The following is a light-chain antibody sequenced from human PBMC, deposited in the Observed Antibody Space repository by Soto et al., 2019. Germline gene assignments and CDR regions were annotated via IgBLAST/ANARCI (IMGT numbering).Light chain of an antibody. CDR1: SSNMANYY. CDR3: GTWDSRLSGFV. Sequence: VLTQPPSVSAAPGQKVTISCSGSSSNMANYYVSWFQQLPGTAPKLLIYENNKRPSGIPGRFSGSKSGTSATLGITGLQTGDEADYYCGTWDSRLSGFVFGTGPKVTVL. J-gene: IGLJ1*01. V-gene: IGLV1-51*02. CDR2: ENN.